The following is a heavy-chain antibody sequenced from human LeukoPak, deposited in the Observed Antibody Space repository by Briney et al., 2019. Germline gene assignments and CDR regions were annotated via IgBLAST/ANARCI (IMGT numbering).Heavy chain of an antibody. CDR3: AKDKRGGIAAHHFDY. D-gene: IGHD6-6*01. J-gene: IGHJ4*02. V-gene: IGHV3-30*02. CDR2: IRYDGSNK. CDR1: GFTFSSYG. Sequence: GGSLRLSCAASGFTFSSYGMHCVRQAPGKGLEWGAVIRYDGSNKYYADSVKGRFTISRDNSKNRLYLQMNSLRAEDSAVYYCAKDKRGGIAAHHFDYWGQGTLVTVSS.